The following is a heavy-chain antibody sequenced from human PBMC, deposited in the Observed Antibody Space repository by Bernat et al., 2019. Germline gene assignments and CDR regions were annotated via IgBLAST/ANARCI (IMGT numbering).Heavy chain of an antibody. V-gene: IGHV4-59*08. CDR2: IYYSGST. CDR1: GGSISSYY. CDR3: ARRSINYYFDY. J-gene: IGHJ4*02. Sequence: QVQLQESGPGLVKPSETLSLTCTVSGGSISSYYWSWIRQPPGKGLEWIGYIYYSGSTNYNPSLKSRVTISVDTSKNQFSLKLSSVTAADTAVYYCARRSINYYFDYWGQGTLVTVSS.